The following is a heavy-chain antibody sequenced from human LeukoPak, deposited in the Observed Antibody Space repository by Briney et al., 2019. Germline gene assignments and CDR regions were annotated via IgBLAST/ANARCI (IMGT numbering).Heavy chain of an antibody. CDR1: GGTFSSYA. CDR2: IIPIFGTA. CDR3: ARDRQINSSGWFFNWFDP. V-gene: IGHV1-69*13. Sequence: ASVKVSCKASGGTFSSYAISWVRQAPGQGLEWMGGIIPIFGTANYAQKFQGRVTITADESTSTAYMELSSLRSEDTAVYYCARDRQINSSGWFFNWFDPWGQGTLVTVSS. D-gene: IGHD6-19*01. J-gene: IGHJ5*02.